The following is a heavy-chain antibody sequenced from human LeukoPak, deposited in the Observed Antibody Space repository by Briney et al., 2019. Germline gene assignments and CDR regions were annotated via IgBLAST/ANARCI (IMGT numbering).Heavy chain of an antibody. Sequence: GGSLRLSCAASGFIFSSYSMNWVRQAPGKWLEWVSSISSSSGYIYYADSVKGRFTISRDNAKNLLYLQMNSLRADDTAVYYGARMEPTGYDITWFDPWGQGTLVTVSS. CDR3: ARMEPTGYDITWFDP. V-gene: IGHV3-21*01. J-gene: IGHJ5*02. D-gene: IGHD5-12*01. CDR1: GFIFSSYS. CDR2: ISSSSGYI.